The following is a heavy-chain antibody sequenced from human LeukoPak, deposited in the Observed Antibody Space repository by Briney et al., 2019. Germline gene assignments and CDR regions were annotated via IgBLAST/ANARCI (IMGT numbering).Heavy chain of an antibody. CDR3: ARDQNFYDTTGEGYFQH. CDR1: GFNFGTFW. J-gene: IGHJ1*01. Sequence: GGSLRLSCAASGFNFGTFWMSWVRQAPGRGLEWVAKINQDGSVRDYADSVKGRFTISRDNANNFLHLQMNSLRADDAAVYYCARDQNFYDTTGEGYFQHWGQGTLVTVSS. CDR2: INQDGSVR. D-gene: IGHD3-22*01. V-gene: IGHV3-7*01.